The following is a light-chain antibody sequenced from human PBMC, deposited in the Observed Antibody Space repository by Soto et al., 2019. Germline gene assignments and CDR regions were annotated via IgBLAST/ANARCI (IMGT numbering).Light chain of an antibody. CDR3: QQRYNWPIT. Sequence: EIVFPQSPATLSLSPGALATLSCMASQSISGYLGWYQQKPGQAPRLLIYADSNRATGIPARFSGSGSGRDFTLTISSLEPEDFSVYYCQQRYNWPITFGQGTRLEIK. CDR1: QSISGY. J-gene: IGKJ5*01. CDR2: ADS. V-gene: IGKV3-11*02.